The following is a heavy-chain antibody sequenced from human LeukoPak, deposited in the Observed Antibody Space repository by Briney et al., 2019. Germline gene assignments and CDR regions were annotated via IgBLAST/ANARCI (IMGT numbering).Heavy chain of an antibody. Sequence: PGESLRLSCAASGFTFDSYAMNWVRQPPGKGLEWVSTITTNGETTHYADSVKGRFTISRDNSKNTVYLQMNSLRVGDTAIYYCAKLWEPDWGQGSPVSVSS. V-gene: IGHV3-23*01. D-gene: IGHD1-26*01. J-gene: IGHJ4*02. CDR1: GFTFDSYA. CDR3: AKLWEPD. CDR2: ITTNGETT.